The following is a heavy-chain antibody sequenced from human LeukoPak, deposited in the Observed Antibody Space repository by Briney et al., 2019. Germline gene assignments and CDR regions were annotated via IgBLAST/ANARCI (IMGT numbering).Heavy chain of an antibody. Sequence: GGSLRLSCAASGCTFSSYAMSWVRQAPGKGLEWVSAVSGSGGSTYYADSVKGRFTISRNNSNNTLYLQKNSLRAHDTPVYYCAKDRGDYWGQGALVTVSS. CDR3: AKDRGDY. V-gene: IGHV3-23*01. D-gene: IGHD3-10*01. J-gene: IGHJ4*02. CDR1: GCTFSSYA. CDR2: VSGSGGST.